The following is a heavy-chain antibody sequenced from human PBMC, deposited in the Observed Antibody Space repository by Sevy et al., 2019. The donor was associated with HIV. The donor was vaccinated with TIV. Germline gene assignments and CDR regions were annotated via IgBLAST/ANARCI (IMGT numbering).Heavy chain of an antibody. CDR1: RFTFSNYG. D-gene: IGHD1-26*01. Sequence: GGSLRLSCAVSRFTFSNYGMHWVRQAPGKGLEWVALISYVGSNKHYADSVKGRFTISRDNVKNTLFLDMNSLRAEDTAIYYCAKDAGTYYLTYYFDFWGQGTLVTVSS. V-gene: IGHV3-33*05. CDR3: AKDAGTYYLTYYFDF. J-gene: IGHJ4*02. CDR2: ISYVGSNK.